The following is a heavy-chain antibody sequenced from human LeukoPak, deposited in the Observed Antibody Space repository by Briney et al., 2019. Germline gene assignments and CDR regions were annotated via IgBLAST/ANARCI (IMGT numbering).Heavy chain of an antibody. CDR1: GDSVSSNSAA. D-gene: IGHD6-19*01. J-gene: IGHJ5*02. Sequence: SQTLSLTCAISGDSVSSNSAAWNWIRQSPSRGLEWLERTYYRSKWYNDYAVSMKSRITINPDTSKNHFSLQLNSVTPEDTAVYYCARAGSSSGWYGNWFDPWGQGTLVTVSS. CDR2: TYYRSKWYN. CDR3: ARAGSSSGWYGNWFDP. V-gene: IGHV6-1*01.